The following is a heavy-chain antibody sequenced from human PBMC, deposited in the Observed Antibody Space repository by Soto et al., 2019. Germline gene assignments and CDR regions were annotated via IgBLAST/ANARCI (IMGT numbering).Heavy chain of an antibody. D-gene: IGHD3-22*01. Sequence: GGSLRLSCAASGFTFSSYAMSWVRQAPGKGLEWVSAISGSGGSTYYADSVKGRFTISRDNSKNTLYLQMNSLRAEDTAVYYCAKDSYYDSSGYYLSIYFDYWGQGTLVTVSS. CDR1: GFTFSSYA. CDR2: ISGSGGST. J-gene: IGHJ4*02. CDR3: AKDSYYDSSGYYLSIYFDY. V-gene: IGHV3-23*01.